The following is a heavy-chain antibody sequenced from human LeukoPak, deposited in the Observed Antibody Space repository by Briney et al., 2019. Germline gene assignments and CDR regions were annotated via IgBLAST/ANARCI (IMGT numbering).Heavy chain of an antibody. CDR1: GFTVSSNY. D-gene: IGHD1-26*01. CDR3: ARAPVGLKADAFDV. Sequence: GGSLRLSCAASGFTVSSNYMSWVRQAPGKGLEWVSVIYSGGSTYYADSVKGRFTISRDNAKNSLYLQMNSLRDEDTAVYYCARAPVGLKADAFDVWGQGTMVTVSS. V-gene: IGHV3-53*01. CDR2: IYSGGST. J-gene: IGHJ3*01.